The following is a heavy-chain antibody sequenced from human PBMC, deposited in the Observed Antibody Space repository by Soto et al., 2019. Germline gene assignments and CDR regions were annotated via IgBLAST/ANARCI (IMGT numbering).Heavy chain of an antibody. V-gene: IGHV4-59*01. D-gene: IGHD1-1*01. Sequence: SETLSLTCTVSGGSISSYYWSWIRQPPGKGLERIGYIYYSGSTNYNPSLKSRVTISVDTSKNQFSLKLSSVTAADTAVYYCARGTGTTRPHFDYWGQGTLVTVSS. CDR2: IYYSGST. J-gene: IGHJ4*02. CDR3: ARGTGTTRPHFDY. CDR1: GGSISSYY.